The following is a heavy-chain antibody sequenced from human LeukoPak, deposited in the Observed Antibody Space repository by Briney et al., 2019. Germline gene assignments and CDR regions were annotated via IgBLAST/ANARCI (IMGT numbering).Heavy chain of an antibody. D-gene: IGHD2-15*01. CDR2: IRYDGSNK. J-gene: IGHJ4*02. V-gene: IGHV3-30*02. CDR1: GFTFSSYG. CDR3: ARAYCSGGSCYKPLDY. Sequence: GGSLRLSCAASGFTFSSYGMHWVRQAPGKGLEWVAFIRYDGSNKYYADSVKGRFTISRDNSKNTLYLQMNSLRAEDTAVYYCARAYCSGGSCYKPLDYWGQGTLVTVSS.